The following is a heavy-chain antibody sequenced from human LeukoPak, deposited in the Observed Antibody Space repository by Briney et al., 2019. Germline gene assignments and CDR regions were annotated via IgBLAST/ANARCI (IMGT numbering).Heavy chain of an antibody. CDR1: GGSISSTNW. CDR2: IYHTGTT. D-gene: IGHD6-19*01. J-gene: IGHJ3*02. V-gene: IGHV4-4*02. CDR3: ARVLQGWYGGSPDAFDI. Sequence: SGTLSLTCTVSGGSISSTNWWSWVRQPPGKGLEWIGEIYHTGTTHYNPSLKSRVTISVDTSKNQFSLKLSSVTAADTAVYYCARVLQGWYGGSPDAFDIWGQGTMVTVSS.